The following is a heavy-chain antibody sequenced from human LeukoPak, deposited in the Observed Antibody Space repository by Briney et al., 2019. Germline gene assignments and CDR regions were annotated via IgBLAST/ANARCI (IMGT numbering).Heavy chain of an antibody. Sequence: SETLSLTCTVSGGSISSCYWSRIRQPAGKGLEWIGRIYTSGSTNYNPSLKSRVTMSVDTSKNQFSLKLSSVTAADTAVYYCARDDFWSGYRAFDIWGQGTMVTVSS. CDR3: ARDDFWSGYRAFDI. J-gene: IGHJ3*02. V-gene: IGHV4-4*07. D-gene: IGHD3-3*01. CDR1: GGSISSCY. CDR2: IYTSGST.